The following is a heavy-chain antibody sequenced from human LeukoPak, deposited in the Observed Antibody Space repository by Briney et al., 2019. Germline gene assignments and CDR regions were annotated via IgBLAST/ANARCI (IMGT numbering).Heavy chain of an antibody. CDR3: ARYCSSTSCPFDWFDP. V-gene: IGHV3-7*01. Sequence: GGSLRLSCAAAGFTFSSYWMSWVRQAPGKGLEWVATIKQDGSEKYYVDSVKGRFTISRDNAKNSLYLQMNSLRAEDTAVYYCARYCSSTSCPFDWFDPWGQGTLVTVSS. CDR1: GFTFSSYW. D-gene: IGHD2-2*01. CDR2: IKQDGSEK. J-gene: IGHJ5*02.